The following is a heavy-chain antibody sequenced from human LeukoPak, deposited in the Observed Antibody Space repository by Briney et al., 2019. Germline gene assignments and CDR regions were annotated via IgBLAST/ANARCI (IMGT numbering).Heavy chain of an antibody. CDR2: ISSSSSTI. CDR1: GFTFSSYT. Sequence: GGSLRLSCAASGFTFSSYTMNWVRQAPGKGLEWVSYISSSSSTIYYADSVKGRFTISRDNAKNSLYLQMNSLRAEDTAVYYCARRGWDYGDYRSPSFYYYYYYMDVWGKGTTVTVSS. D-gene: IGHD4-17*01. V-gene: IGHV3-48*01. J-gene: IGHJ6*03. CDR3: ARRGWDYGDYRSPSFYYYYYYMDV.